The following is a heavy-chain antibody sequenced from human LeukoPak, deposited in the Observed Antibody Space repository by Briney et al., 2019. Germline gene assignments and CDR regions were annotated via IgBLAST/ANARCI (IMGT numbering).Heavy chain of an antibody. CDR1: GFSFSTYH. D-gene: IGHD2-2*01. CDR2: ISSGSRAI. Sequence: HTGGSLRLSCAASGFSFSTYHMNWVRQAPGKGLGWVSYISSGSRAIYYADSVKGRFTISRDNSKNTLYLQMNSLRAEDTAVYYCAKWADIVVVPAAMDDFGFAEAPFDYWGQGTLVTVSS. J-gene: IGHJ4*02. CDR3: AKWADIVVVPAAMDDFGFAEAPFDY. V-gene: IGHV3-48*01.